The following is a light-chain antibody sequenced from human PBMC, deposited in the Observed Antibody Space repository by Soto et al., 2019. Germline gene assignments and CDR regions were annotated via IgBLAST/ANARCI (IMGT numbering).Light chain of an antibody. CDR3: QQNGNSPLFT. Sequence: EIVLTQSPGTLSLSPGERATLSCRASQTVTNDYLAWYQQKPGQAPRLLIFGASSRATGIPDRFGGSGSGTDFPFTIISRDPDDFAVYYCQQNGNSPLFTIGPGTKVDLK. CDR2: GAS. J-gene: IGKJ3*01. V-gene: IGKV3-20*01. CDR1: QTVTNDY.